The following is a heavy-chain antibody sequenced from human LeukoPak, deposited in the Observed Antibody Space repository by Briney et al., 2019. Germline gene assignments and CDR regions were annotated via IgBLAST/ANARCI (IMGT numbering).Heavy chain of an antibody. CDR1: GGSLSGHY. D-gene: IGHD3-22*01. J-gene: IGHJ3*01. CDR2: VSYTGRT. Sequence: PSETLSLTCTVSGGSLSGHYWSWIRQPPGKRLEWIGYVSYTGRTKYNPSLQSRVTISIDTSKSQFSLKLTSVTSADTAVYSCARLLANDISGDTDTFDVWGQGTTVIVSS. CDR3: ARLLANDISGDTDTFDV. V-gene: IGHV4-59*11.